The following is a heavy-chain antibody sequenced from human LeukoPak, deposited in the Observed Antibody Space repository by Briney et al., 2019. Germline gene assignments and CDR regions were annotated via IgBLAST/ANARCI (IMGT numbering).Heavy chain of an antibody. J-gene: IGHJ4*02. V-gene: IGHV3-21*01. CDR3: ARDNTAMAPDY. CDR1: GFTFSSYS. Sequence: GGSLRLSCAASGFTFSSYSMNWVRQAPGKGLGWVSSISSSSSYIYYADSVKGRFTVSRDNAKNSLYLQMNSLRAEDTAVYYCARDNTAMAPDYWGQGTLVIVSS. CDR2: ISSSSSYI. D-gene: IGHD5-18*01.